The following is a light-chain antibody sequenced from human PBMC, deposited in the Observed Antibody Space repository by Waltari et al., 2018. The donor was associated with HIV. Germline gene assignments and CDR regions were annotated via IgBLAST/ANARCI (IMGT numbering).Light chain of an antibody. CDR1: TSNIGSNP. Sequence: QSVLRQSPSASGTPGQRVTISCSGITSNIGSNPVYWYQQFPGTAPKLLIYNNDQRPSGFPDRFSGSKSGTSASLAIGGLQSADEADYYCVAWDDSLDGPVFGGGTKLTVL. CDR3: VAWDDSLDGPV. J-gene: IGLJ3*02. V-gene: IGLV1-44*01. CDR2: NND.